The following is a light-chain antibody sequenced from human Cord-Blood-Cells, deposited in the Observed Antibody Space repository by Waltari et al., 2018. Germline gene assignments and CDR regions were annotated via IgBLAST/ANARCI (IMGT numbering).Light chain of an antibody. CDR1: SSDVGGYNY. Sequence: QSALTQPRSVSGSPGQSVTISCTGTSSDVGGYNYVSWYQQHPGKAPKHMIYDVSKRPSGVPDRFSGSKSGNTASLTISGLQAEDEADYYCCSYAGSYPVFGGGTKLTVL. CDR2: DVS. V-gene: IGLV2-11*01. CDR3: CSYAGSYPV. J-gene: IGLJ2*01.